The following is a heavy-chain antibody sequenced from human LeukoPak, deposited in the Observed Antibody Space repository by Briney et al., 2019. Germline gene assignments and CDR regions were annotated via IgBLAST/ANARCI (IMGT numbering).Heavy chain of an antibody. CDR2: ISYDGSKK. J-gene: IGHJ4*02. CDR1: GFTFSSYG. D-gene: IGHD1-26*01. Sequence: GGSLRLSCAASGFTFSSYGMHWVRQAPGKGLEWVAVISYDGSKKYYADSVKGRFTISRDNSKNTLYVQMNSLRAEDTAVYYCAKDVSGSYSFDYWGQGTLVTVSS. CDR3: AKDVSGSYSFDY. V-gene: IGHV3-30*18.